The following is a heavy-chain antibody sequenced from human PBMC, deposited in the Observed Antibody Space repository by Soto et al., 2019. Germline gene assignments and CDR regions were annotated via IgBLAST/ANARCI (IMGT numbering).Heavy chain of an antibody. CDR1: GYTFTSYA. CDR3: ARDHKVAGTDYYYYYYMDV. CDR2: INAGNGNT. D-gene: IGHD6-19*01. Sequence: QVQLVQSGAEVKKPGASVKVSCKASGYTFTSYAMHWVRQAPGQRLEWMGWINAGNGNTKYSQKFQGRVTITRDTSASTAYMELSSLRSEDTAVYYCARDHKVAGTDYYYYYYMDVWGKGTTVTVSS. V-gene: IGHV1-3*01. J-gene: IGHJ6*03.